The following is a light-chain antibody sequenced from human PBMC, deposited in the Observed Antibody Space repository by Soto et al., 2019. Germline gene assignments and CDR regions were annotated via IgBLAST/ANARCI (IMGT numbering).Light chain of an antibody. CDR1: SSDVGAYNH. Sequence: QSALTQPASVSGSTGRSITISCTGTSSDVGAYNHVSWYQQHPGKVPKVMIYEVSNRPSGVSDRFSGSKSGNTASLTISGLQAEDEAYYYCMSYTTSDTFWVLGGGTQLTVL. J-gene: IGLJ3*02. V-gene: IGLV2-14*01. CDR2: EVS. CDR3: MSYTTSDTFWV.